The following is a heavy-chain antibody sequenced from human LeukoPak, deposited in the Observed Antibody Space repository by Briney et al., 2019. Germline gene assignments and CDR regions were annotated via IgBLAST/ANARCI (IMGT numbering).Heavy chain of an antibody. CDR2: ISSSSSYI. V-gene: IGHV3-21*01. CDR3: ARDPFSSGYPDY. D-gene: IGHD5-12*01. J-gene: IGHJ4*02. CDR1: GFTFSSYS. Sequence: GGSLRLSCAASGFTFSSYSMNWVRQAPGKGLEWVSSISSSSSYIYYADSVKGRFTISRDNSKNTLYLQMNSLRAEDTAVYYCARDPFSSGYPDYWGQGTLVTVSS.